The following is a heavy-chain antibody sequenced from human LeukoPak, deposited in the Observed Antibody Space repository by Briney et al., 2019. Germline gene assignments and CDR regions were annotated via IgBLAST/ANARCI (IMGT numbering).Heavy chain of an antibody. CDR3: ARCHDFWSGYYTGGPPYYMDA. J-gene: IGHJ6*03. Sequence: GESLKISCKGSGYSFTSYCIGWVRQMPGKRLEWLGIIYRGDSDTRYSPSFQGQVTISADKSISTAYLQWSSLKASDTAMYYCARCHDFWSGYYTGGPPYYMDAWGKGTTVTVSS. CDR1: GYSFTSYC. D-gene: IGHD3-3*01. V-gene: IGHV5-51*01. CDR2: IYRGDSDT.